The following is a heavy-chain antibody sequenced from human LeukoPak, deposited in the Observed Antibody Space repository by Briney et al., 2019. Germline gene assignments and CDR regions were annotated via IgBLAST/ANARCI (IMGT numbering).Heavy chain of an antibody. V-gene: IGHV3-30-3*01. J-gene: IGHJ4*02. D-gene: IGHD3-22*01. CDR2: ISYDGSNK. CDR3: AKLRRDDSSPRDFDY. CDR1: GFTFSSYA. Sequence: GGSLRLSCAASGFTFSSYAMHWVRQAPGKGLEWEAVISYDGSNKYYADSVKGRFTISRDNSKNTLYLQMNSLRAEDTAVYYCAKLRRDDSSPRDFDYWGQGTLVTVSS.